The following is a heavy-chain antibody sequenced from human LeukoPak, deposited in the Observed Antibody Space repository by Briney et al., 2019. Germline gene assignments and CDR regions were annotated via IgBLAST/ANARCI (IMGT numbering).Heavy chain of an antibody. CDR2: IYYSETT. CDR1: GGPFSGYY. J-gene: IGHJ4*02. Sequence: SETLSLTCAVYGGPFSGYYWSWIRQPPGKGLEWSGYIYYSETTNYNPSLKSRVTISVDTSKNQFSLKLNSVTAADTAVYYCARGVYIAAAQYGYWGQGTLVTVSS. D-gene: IGHD6-13*01. CDR3: ARGVYIAAAQYGY. V-gene: IGHV4-59*01.